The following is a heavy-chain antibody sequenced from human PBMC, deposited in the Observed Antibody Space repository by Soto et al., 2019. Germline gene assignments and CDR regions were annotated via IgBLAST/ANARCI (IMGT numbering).Heavy chain of an antibody. CDR2: IYYNGNT. D-gene: IGHD7-27*01. CDR3: ARANWYSEY. J-gene: IGHJ4*02. Sequence: PSENLSLTCTVSGGSISNHYWSWIRQPPGKGLEWIGYIYYNGNTNYNPSLKSRVTMSVDTSKNQISLRLSSVTAADTAVYYCARANWYSEYWGQGTLVTVSS. CDR1: GGSISNHY. V-gene: IGHV4-59*11.